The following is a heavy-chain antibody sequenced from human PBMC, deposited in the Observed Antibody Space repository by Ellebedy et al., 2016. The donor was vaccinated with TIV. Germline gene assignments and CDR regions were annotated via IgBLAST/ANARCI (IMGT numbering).Heavy chain of an antibody. CDR3: ARDSRDGYNPH. CDR1: GYTFTSYA. D-gene: IGHD5-24*01. V-gene: IGHV1-69*13. Sequence: ASVKVSCKASGYTFTSYAISWVRQAPGQGLEWMGGIIPIFGTANYAQKFQGRVTITADESTSTAYMELSSLRSEDTAVYYCARDSRDGYNPHWGQGTLVTVSS. CDR2: IIPIFGTA. J-gene: IGHJ4*02.